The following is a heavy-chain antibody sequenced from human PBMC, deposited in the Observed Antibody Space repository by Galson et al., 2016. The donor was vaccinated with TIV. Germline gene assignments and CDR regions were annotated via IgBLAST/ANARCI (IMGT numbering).Heavy chain of an antibody. CDR1: GFTFGSYA. V-gene: IGHV3-30*04. D-gene: IGHD5/OR15-5a*01. J-gene: IGHJ4*02. Sequence: SLRLSCATSGFTFGSYAMHWVRQAPGKGLEWVAIISFDGRNEDYSDSAKGRFSISRDNSKNTLYLQMNCLRPEDTAVYFCARERTSVVGRSLDYWGQGTLVTVSS. CDR3: ARERTSVVGRSLDY. CDR2: ISFDGRNE.